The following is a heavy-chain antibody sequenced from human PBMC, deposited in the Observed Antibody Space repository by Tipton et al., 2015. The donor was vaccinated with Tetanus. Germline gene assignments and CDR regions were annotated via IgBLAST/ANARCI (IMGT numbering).Heavy chain of an antibody. V-gene: IGHV4-59*02. CDR3: ARGLIDDFLGSRIYFDS. Sequence: TLSLTCSVSGDSGSRHYWSWIRQPPGKGLEWIGDIFYSGNSIPNPSFRSRVTVSADTSRTLFSLTLMSVTAADTAVYFCARGLIDDFLGSRIYFDSWGPGTLVTVSS. D-gene: IGHD3-16*01. CDR1: GDSGSRHY. J-gene: IGHJ4*02. CDR2: IFYSGNS.